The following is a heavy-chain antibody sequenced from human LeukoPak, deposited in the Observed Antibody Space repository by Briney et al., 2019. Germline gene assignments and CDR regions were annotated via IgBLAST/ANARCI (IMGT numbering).Heavy chain of an antibody. CDR1: GFTFSSYS. CDR3: ARDLDSSSSNDWFDP. CDR2: ISSSSSYI. D-gene: IGHD6-6*01. J-gene: IGHJ5*02. Sequence: PGGSLRLSCAASGFTFSSYSMNWVRQAPGKGLEWVSSISSSSSYIYYADSVKGRFTISRDNAKNSPYLQMNSLRAEDTAVYYCARDLDSSSSNDWFDPWGQGTLVTVSS. V-gene: IGHV3-21*01.